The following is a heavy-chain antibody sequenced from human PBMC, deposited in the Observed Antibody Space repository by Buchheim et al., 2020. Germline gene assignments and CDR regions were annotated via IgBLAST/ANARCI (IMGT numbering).Heavy chain of an antibody. D-gene: IGHD5-12*01. V-gene: IGHV1-2*02. CDR3: ARGRILRGGYSGYDWTY. J-gene: IGHJ4*02. Sequence: QVQLVQSGAEVKKPGASVKVSCKASGYTFTGYYMHWVRQAPGQGLEWMGWINPNSGGTTYAQKFQGRVTMTRDTSISTAYMELSRLRSDDTAVYYCARGRILRGGYSGYDWTYWGQGTL. CDR2: INPNSGGT. CDR1: GYTFTGYY.